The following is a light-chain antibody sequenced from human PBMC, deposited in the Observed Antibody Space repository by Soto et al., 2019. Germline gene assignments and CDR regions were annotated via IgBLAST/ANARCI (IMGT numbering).Light chain of an antibody. CDR2: GAS. CDR1: QTSDTN. J-gene: IGKJ1*01. CDR3: QQYNNMPPWT. Sequence: EIVMTQSPGTLSVSPGERATLSCRASQTSDTNLAWYQQKPGQAPRLLIFGASTRATGIPARFSGSGSGTEFSLTITSLQSEDFALYYCQQYNNMPPWTFGQGTKVDIK. V-gene: IGKV3-15*01.